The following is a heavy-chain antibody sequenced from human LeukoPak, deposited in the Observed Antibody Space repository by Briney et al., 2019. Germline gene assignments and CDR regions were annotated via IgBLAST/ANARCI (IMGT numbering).Heavy chain of an antibody. J-gene: IGHJ4*02. CDR2: IIPIFGTA. V-gene: IGHV1-69*05. CDR1: GGTFSSYA. Sequence: SVKVSCKASGGTFSSYAISWVRQAPGQGLEWMGRIIPIFGTANYAQKFQGRVTITTDESTSTAYMELSSLRSEDTAVYYCARSHDYVWGSYRYIWNYWGQGTLVTVSS. CDR3: ARSHDYVWGSYRYIWNY. D-gene: IGHD3-16*02.